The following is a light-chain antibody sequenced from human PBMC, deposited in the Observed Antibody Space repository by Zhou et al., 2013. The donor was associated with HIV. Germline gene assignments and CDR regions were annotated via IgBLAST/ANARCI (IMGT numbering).Light chain of an antibody. V-gene: IGKV1-5*03. CDR2: KAS. CDR3: QQYNTYPYT. CDR1: QSISSW. J-gene: IGKJ2*01. Sequence: IQMTQSPSTLSASVGDRVTITCRASQSISSWVAWYQQKPGKVPKLLIYKASSLESGVPSRFSGSGSGTDFTLSISSLQPGDFATYYCQQYNTYPYTFGQGTKLEIK.